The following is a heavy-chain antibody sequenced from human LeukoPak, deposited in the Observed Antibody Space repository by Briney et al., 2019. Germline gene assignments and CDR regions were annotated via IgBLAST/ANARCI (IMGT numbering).Heavy chain of an antibody. Sequence: PSEPLSLTCTVPGGSISSYYWSWIRQPPGKGLEWIGYIYGRGSTNYNPSLESRVTISMDTPKNQLSLKLTSVTAADTAVYYCAGIYGDWGGNRPDHWGQGTLVTVSS. V-gene: IGHV4-59*01. CDR1: GGSISSYY. CDR3: AGIYGDWGGNRPDH. J-gene: IGHJ4*02. D-gene: IGHD4-17*01. CDR2: IYGRGST.